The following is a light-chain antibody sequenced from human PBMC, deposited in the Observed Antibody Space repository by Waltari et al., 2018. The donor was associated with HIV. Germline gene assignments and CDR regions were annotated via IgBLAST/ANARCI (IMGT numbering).Light chain of an antibody. CDR3: QVWDSSTVL. J-gene: IGLJ2*01. V-gene: IGLV3-9*01. CDR2: RDS. Sequence: SSELTQPVSVSVALGQTARITCGGNNIGSYHVNWYKQRPGQAPFLVLYRDSNRASGIPDRFSGSNSRNTATLTIARAQVGDEGDFYCQVWDSSTVLFGGGTKLIVL. CDR1: NIGSYH.